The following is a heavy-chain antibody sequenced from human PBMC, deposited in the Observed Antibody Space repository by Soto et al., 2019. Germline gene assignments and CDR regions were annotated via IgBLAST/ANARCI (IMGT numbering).Heavy chain of an antibody. J-gene: IGHJ4*02. CDR3: ASPLYYYDSSGYYGSDY. V-gene: IGHV3-30*03. D-gene: IGHD3-22*01. CDR1: GFTFSSYG. Sequence: GGSLRLSCAASGFTFSSYGMHWVRQAPGKGLEWVAVISYDGSNKYYADSVKGRFTISRDNSKNTLYLQMNSLRAEDTAVYYCASPLYYYDSSGYYGSDYWGQGTLVTVSS. CDR2: ISYDGSNK.